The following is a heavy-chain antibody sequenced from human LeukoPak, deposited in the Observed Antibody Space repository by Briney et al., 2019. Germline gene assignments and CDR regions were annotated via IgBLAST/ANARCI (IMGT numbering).Heavy chain of an antibody. V-gene: IGHV3-21*01. CDR2: ISSSSSYI. Sequence: GGSLRLSCAASGFTFSSYSMNWVRLAPGKGLEWVSSISSSSSYIYYADSVKGRFPISRDNAKNSLYLQMNSLRAEDTAVYYCARDTAPADYWGQGTLVTVSS. CDR3: ARDTAPADY. J-gene: IGHJ4*02. CDR1: GFTFSSYS. D-gene: IGHD4-17*01.